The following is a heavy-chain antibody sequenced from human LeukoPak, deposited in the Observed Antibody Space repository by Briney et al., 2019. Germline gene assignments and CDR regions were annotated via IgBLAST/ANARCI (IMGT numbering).Heavy chain of an antibody. D-gene: IGHD4-17*01. CDR3: ARVGRDYGLDY. Sequence: SETLSLTCTVSGGSISSSSYYWGWIRQPPGKGLEWIGSIYYSGSTYYNPSLKSRVTISVDTSKNQFSLKLSSVTAADTAVYYCARVGRDYGLDYWGQGTLVTVSS. V-gene: IGHV4-39*07. CDR2: IYYSGST. CDR1: GGSISSSSYY. J-gene: IGHJ4*02.